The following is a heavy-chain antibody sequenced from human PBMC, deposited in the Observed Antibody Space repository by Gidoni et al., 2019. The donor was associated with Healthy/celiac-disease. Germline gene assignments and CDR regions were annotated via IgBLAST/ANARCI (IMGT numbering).Heavy chain of an antibody. CDR1: GFTFSSYS. V-gene: IGHV3-48*01. Sequence: EVQLVESGGGLVQPGGSLRLSCAASGFTFSSYSMNWVRQAPGKGLEWVSYISSSSSTIYYADSVKGRFTISRDNAKNSLYLQMNSLRAEDTAVYYCARDVVPAPTPPYYFDYWGQGTLVTVSS. J-gene: IGHJ4*02. CDR3: ARDVVPAPTPPYYFDY. CDR2: ISSSSSTI. D-gene: IGHD2-2*01.